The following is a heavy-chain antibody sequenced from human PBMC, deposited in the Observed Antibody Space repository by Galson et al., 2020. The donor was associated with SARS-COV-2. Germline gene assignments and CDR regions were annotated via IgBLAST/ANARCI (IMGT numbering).Heavy chain of an antibody. CDR1: GFTFSSYA. CDR2: ISYDGSNK. V-gene: IGHV3-30*04. CDR3: ARDRYYGSGSNDY. D-gene: IGHD3-10*01. J-gene: IGHJ4*02. Sequence: GESLKISCAASGFTFSSYAMHWVRQAPGKGLEWVAVISYDGSNKYYADSVKGRFTISRDNSKNTLYLQMNSLRAEDTAVYYCARDRYYGSGSNDYWGQGTLVTVSS.